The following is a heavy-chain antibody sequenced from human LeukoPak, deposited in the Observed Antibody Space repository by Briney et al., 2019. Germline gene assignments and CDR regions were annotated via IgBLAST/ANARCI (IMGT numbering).Heavy chain of an antibody. Sequence: SETLSLTCAVYGGSFSGYYWSWIRQPPGKGLEWIGEINHSGSTNYNPSLKSRVTISVDTSKNQFSLKLSSVTAADTAVYYCARVMDYSYGQAVYYFDYWGQGTLVTVSS. V-gene: IGHV4-34*01. CDR2: INHSGST. D-gene: IGHD5-18*01. CDR1: GGSFSGYY. J-gene: IGHJ4*02. CDR3: ARVMDYSYGQAVYYFDY.